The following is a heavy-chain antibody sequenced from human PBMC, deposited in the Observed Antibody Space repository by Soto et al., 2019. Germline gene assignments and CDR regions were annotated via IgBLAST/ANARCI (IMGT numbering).Heavy chain of an antibody. V-gene: IGHV4-4*07. CDR2: IYASGST. CDR3: VRSGYSSGWYTAFDS. Sequence: SETLSLTCTVSGDSISGHYWSWIRQPAGKGLEWIGRIYASGSTISNRSLRSRVALSVDTSKNQFSLNLNSVTAADTAMYYCVRSGYSSGWYTAFDSWSQGTLVTVSS. J-gene: IGHJ4*02. CDR1: GDSISGHY. D-gene: IGHD6-19*01.